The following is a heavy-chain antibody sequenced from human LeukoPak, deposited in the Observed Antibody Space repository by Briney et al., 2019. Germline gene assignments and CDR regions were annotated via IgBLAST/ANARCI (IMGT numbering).Heavy chain of an antibody. CDR1: GFTFSSYW. CDR2: IKQDGGEI. CDR3: ARVVSWGWFDP. D-gene: IGHD5/OR15-5a*01. Sequence: GGSLRLSCAASGFTFSSYWMGWVRQAPGKGLEWVANIKQDGGEIYYLDSVKGRFTTSRDNAKNSLDLQLSSLRAEDTALYYCARVVSWGWFDPWGQGTLVTVSS. J-gene: IGHJ5*02. V-gene: IGHV3-7*01.